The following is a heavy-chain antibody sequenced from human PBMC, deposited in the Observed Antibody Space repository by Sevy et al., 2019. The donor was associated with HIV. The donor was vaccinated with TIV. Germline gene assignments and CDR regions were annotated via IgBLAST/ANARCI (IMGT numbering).Heavy chain of an antibody. D-gene: IGHD4-17*01. CDR1: GYTFTAYT. V-gene: IGHV1-3*04. J-gene: IGHJ4*02. Sequence: ASVKVSCKASGYTFTAYTLHWVRQAPGQRLEWMAWINTGNGNTKYLQKFQGRVTITRDTSASTAYMEVSSLRSEDTAVYYCARGATHADYGVYWGQGTLVTVST. CDR3: ARGATHADYGVY. CDR2: INTGNGNT.